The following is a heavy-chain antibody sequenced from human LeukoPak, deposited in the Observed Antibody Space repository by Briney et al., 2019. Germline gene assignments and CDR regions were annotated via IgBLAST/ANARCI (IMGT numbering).Heavy chain of an antibody. CDR3: AKDLSVVVVALDY. CDR1: GFTFSSYG. CDR2: ISYDGSNK. J-gene: IGHJ4*02. Sequence: PGGSLRLSCAASGFTFSSYGMHWVRQAPGKGLEWVAVISYDGSNKYYADSVKGRFTIFRDNSKNTLYLQMNSLRAEDTAVYYCAKDLSVVVVALDYWGQGTLVTVSS. V-gene: IGHV3-30*18. D-gene: IGHD2-15*01.